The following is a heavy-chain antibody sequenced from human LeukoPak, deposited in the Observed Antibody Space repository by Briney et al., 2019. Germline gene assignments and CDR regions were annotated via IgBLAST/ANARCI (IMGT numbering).Heavy chain of an antibody. Sequence: PGGSLRLSCAASGFTFGSYSMNWVRQAPGQGLEWVSSITSRGNTFYADSVKGRFTISRDNAKNSLYLQMNSLRAEDTAVYYCARDPTRDDCWGQGTLVTVSS. V-gene: IGHV3-21*01. J-gene: IGHJ4*02. CDR1: GFTFGSYS. CDR3: ARDPTRDDC. CDR2: ITSRGNT. D-gene: IGHD2-21*01.